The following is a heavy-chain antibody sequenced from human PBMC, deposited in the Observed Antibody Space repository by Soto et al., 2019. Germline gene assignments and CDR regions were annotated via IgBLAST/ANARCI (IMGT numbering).Heavy chain of an antibody. CDR3: GRRSLLVAPT. Sequence: TLTFACSVSGGSIRNPADYWAWIRHPPGKGLKWIGRIYYGVTTHYSPCLKIRVTVSADTAKNQFSLRLSSAIAADTAVYYCGRRSLLVAPTWGQGILVTVS. CDR2: IYYGVTT. CDR1: GGSIRNPADY. J-gene: IGHJ4*02. V-gene: IGHV4-39*01. D-gene: IGHD2-21*01.